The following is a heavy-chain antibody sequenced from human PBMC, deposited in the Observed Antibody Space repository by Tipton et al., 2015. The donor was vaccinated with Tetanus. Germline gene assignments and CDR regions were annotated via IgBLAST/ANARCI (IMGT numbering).Heavy chain of an antibody. CDR2: ISAYNGNT. CDR3: ARDPSGGYYDSSGYYGGYFDY. D-gene: IGHD3-22*01. Sequence: QVQLVQSGAEVKKPGASVKVSCKASGYTFTSYGISWVRQDPGQGLEWMGWISAYNGNTYYAQEPQGRVTMTTDTSTSTAYMELRSLRSDDTAVYYCARDPSGGYYDSSGYYGGYFDYWGQGTLVTVSS. V-gene: IGHV1-18*01. CDR1: GYTFTSYG. J-gene: IGHJ4*02.